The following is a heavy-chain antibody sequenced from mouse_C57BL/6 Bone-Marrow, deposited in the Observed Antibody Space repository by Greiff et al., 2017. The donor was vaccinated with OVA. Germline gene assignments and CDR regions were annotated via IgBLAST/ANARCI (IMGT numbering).Heavy chain of an antibody. D-gene: IGHD1-1*01. Sequence: EVQLQQSGAELVRPGASVTLSCTASGFNIKDDYMHWVKQRPEQGLEWIGWIDPENGDTEYASKFQGKATITADTSSNTAYLQLSSLTSEDTAVYYCTAYYYGSSSYYFDYWGQGTTLTVSS. J-gene: IGHJ2*01. CDR1: GFNIKDDY. CDR2: IDPENGDT. V-gene: IGHV14-4*01. CDR3: TAYYYGSSSYYFDY.